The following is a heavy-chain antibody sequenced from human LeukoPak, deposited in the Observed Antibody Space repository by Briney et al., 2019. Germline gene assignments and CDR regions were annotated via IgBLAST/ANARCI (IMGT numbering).Heavy chain of an antibody. J-gene: IGHJ3*02. Sequence: SETLSLTCTVSGGSLSGSSYYWGWIRQPPGKGLEWIGSIYYSGSTYYNPSLKSRVTISVDTSKNQFSLKLNSVTATDTAVYYCAREGDAFDIWGQGTMVTVSS. V-gene: IGHV4-39*02. CDR1: GGSLSGSSYY. CDR3: AREGDAFDI. CDR2: IYYSGST.